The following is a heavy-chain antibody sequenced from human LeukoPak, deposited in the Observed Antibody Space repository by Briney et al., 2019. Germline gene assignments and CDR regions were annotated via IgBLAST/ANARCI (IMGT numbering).Heavy chain of an antibody. J-gene: IGHJ4*02. Sequence: SETLSLTCTVSGGSISSSSYYWGWIRQPPGKGLEWIGSIYYSGSTYYNPSLKSRVTISVDTSKNQFSLNLSSVTAADTAVYYCAGFPWGVWFGESPPYWGQGTLVTVSS. CDR1: GGSISSSSYY. V-gene: IGHV4-39*01. CDR3: AGFPWGVWFGESPPY. D-gene: IGHD3-10*01. CDR2: IYYSGST.